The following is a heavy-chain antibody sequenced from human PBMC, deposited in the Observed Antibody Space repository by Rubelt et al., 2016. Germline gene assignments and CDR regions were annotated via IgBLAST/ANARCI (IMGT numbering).Heavy chain of an antibody. CDR3: AKKPVGVSVGGLDY. J-gene: IGHJ4*02. V-gene: IGHV3-23*04. Sequence: EVQLVESGGGLVQPGGSLRLSCSASGLTFSTYAMSWVRQAPGKGLEWVSAISTTGGATYYADSVKGRFIISRDNSKNTLYLQVNSLRVEDTAVYYCAKKPVGVSVGGLDYWGQGTLVTVSS. CDR2: ISTTGGAT. CDR1: GLTFSTYA. D-gene: IGHD1-26*01.